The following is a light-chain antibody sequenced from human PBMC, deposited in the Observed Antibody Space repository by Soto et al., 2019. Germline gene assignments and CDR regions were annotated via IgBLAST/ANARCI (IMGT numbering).Light chain of an antibody. V-gene: IGKV3-20*01. CDR2: AAS. J-gene: IGKJ4*01. CDR1: QSVTSSY. CDR3: QQYNNWPPLT. Sequence: EIVLTQSPGTLSLSPGERATLSCRASQSVTSSYLAWYQRKPGQAPRLLIFAASTRATGIPDRFSGSGSGTDFTLTISRLEPEDFAVYYCQQYNNWPPLTFGGGTKVEIK.